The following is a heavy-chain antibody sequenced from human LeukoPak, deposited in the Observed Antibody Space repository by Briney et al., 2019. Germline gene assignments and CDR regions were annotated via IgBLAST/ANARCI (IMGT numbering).Heavy chain of an antibody. CDR2: ISGSGGST. CDR1: GFTFSSYA. D-gene: IGHD3-10*01. J-gene: IGHJ4*02. V-gene: IGHV3-23*01. Sequence: PGGSLRLSCAASGFTFSSYAMSWVRQAPGKGLEWVSAISGSGGSTYYADSVKGRFTISRDNSKNTLYLQMNSLRAEDTAVYYCANSEYYYGSGSYFFSRAEGYWGQGTLVTVSS. CDR3: ANSEYYYGSGSYFFSRAEGY.